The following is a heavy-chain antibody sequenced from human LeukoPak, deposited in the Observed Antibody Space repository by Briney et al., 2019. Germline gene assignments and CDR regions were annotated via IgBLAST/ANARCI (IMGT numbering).Heavy chain of an antibody. CDR3: AKDESIAARRLLADY. CDR2: ISYDGSNK. V-gene: IGHV3-30*18. Sequence: MXWVXXXPXKGLEWXAVISYDGSNKYYADSVKGRFTISRDNSKNTLYLQMNSLRAEDTAVYYCAKDESIAARRLLADYWGQGTLVTVSS. J-gene: IGHJ4*02. D-gene: IGHD6-6*01.